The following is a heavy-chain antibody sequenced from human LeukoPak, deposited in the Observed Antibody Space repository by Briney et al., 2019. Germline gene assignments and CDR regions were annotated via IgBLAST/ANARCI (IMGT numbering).Heavy chain of an antibody. J-gene: IGHJ3*02. CDR3: ARDETVRLDAFDI. V-gene: IGHV3-48*03. CDR2: ISSSGSTI. D-gene: IGHD4-17*01. CDR1: GFTFSSYE. Sequence: PGGSLRLSCAASGFTFSSYEMNWVRQAPGKGLEWVSYISSSGSTIYYADSVKGLFTISRDNAKNSLYLQMNSLRAEDTAVYYCARDETVRLDAFDIWGQGTMVTVSS.